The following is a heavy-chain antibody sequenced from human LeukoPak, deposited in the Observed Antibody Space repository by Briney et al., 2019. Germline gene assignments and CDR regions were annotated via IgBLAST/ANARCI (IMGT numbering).Heavy chain of an antibody. D-gene: IGHD6-19*01. V-gene: IGHV3-11*01. CDR2: ISSSGGTI. Sequence: GGSLRLSCAASGFTFSNYAMSWVRQAPGKGLEWVSYISSSGGTISYADSVKGRFTISRDNAKNSLYLQMNSLRAEDTAVYYCARGPVSSSGFFGYWGQGTLVTVSS. J-gene: IGHJ4*02. CDR1: GFTFSNYA. CDR3: ARGPVSSSGFFGY.